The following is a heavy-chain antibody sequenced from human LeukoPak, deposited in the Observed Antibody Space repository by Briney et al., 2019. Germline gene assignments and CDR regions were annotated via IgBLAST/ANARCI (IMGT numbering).Heavy chain of an antibody. J-gene: IGHJ2*01. CDR3: ARARDEGFDL. Sequence: PSATLSLTCTVSGGSISGDYWSWIRQPPGEGLEWIGYIYYSGGTNYNPSLKSRVTISVDTSKNQFSLKLSSVTAADTAVYYCARARDEGFDLWGRGTLATVSS. CDR2: IYYSGGT. V-gene: IGHV4-59*12. CDR1: GGSISGDY.